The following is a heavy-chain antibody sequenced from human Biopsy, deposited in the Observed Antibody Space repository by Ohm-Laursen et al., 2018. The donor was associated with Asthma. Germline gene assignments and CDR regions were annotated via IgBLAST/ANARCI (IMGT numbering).Heavy chain of an antibody. J-gene: IGHJ4*02. CDR2: ILFDGRKI. D-gene: IGHD6-13*01. Sequence: SLRLSSAASGFNFHNYGMNWVRRAPGKGLEWVAQILFDGRKINYPDSVKGRFTISRDNSKNMVYLQMNSLRPEDTAVYYCAKDRVAGRSYYFDYWGQGSLVSVSS. CDR3: AKDRVAGRSYYFDY. CDR1: GFNFHNYG. V-gene: IGHV3-30*18.